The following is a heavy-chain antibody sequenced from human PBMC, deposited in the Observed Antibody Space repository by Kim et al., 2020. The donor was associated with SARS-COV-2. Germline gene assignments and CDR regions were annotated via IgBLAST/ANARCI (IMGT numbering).Heavy chain of an antibody. D-gene: IGHD4-17*01. CDR2: IYHSGST. J-gene: IGHJ5*02. Sequence: SETLSLTCTVSGYSISSGYYWGWIRQPPGKGLEWIGSIYHSGSTYYNPSLKSRVTISVDTSKNQFSLKLSSVTAADTAVYYCARDRDYGDLRDWFDPWG. CDR1: GYSISSGYY. CDR3: ARDRDYGDLRDWFDP. V-gene: IGHV4-38-2*02.